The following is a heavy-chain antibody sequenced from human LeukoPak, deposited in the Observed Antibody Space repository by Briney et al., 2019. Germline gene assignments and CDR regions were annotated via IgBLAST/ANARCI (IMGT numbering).Heavy chain of an antibody. CDR2: ISGSGGST. D-gene: IGHD2-15*01. CDR1: GFTFSSYA. CDR3: AKVGCSGGSCYSDPDYYYGMDV. J-gene: IGHJ6*02. Sequence: PTGGSLRLSCAASGFTFSSYAMSWVRQAPGKGLEWVSAISGSGGSTYYADSVKGRFTISRDNSKNTLYLQMNSLRAEDTAVYYCAKVGCSGGSCYSDPDYYYGMDVWGQGTTVTVSS. V-gene: IGHV3-23*01.